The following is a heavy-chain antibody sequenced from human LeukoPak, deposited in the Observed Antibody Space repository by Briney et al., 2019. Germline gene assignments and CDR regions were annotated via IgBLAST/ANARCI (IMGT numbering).Heavy chain of an antibody. CDR3: AKDRGGGSQLGDAYDV. V-gene: IGHV3-9*01. CDR1: GFPFDEHA. D-gene: IGHD5-24*01. CDR2: ISYSSETI. J-gene: IGHJ3*01. Sequence: PGRSLRLSRAASGFPFDEHAMHWVRQAPGKGLEWVSGISYSSETIGYVDSVKGRFTISRDNVRKSLYLQMNSLRIEDTALYYCAKDRGGGSQLGDAYDVWGQGTMVSVSS.